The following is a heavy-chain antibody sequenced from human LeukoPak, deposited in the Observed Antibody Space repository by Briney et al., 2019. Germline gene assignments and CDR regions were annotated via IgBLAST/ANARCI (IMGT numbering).Heavy chain of an antibody. J-gene: IGHJ4*02. CDR1: GGSVSSGSYY. V-gene: IGHV4-61*01. CDR3: ARDRRYCSGGSCYSGYFDY. Sequence: SETLSLTCTVSGGSVSSGSYYWSWIRQPPGKGLEWIGYIYYSGSTNYNPSLKSRVTISVDTSKNQFSLKLSSVTAADTAVYYCARDRRYCSGGSCYSGYFDYWGQGTLVTVSS. CDR2: IYYSGST. D-gene: IGHD2-15*01.